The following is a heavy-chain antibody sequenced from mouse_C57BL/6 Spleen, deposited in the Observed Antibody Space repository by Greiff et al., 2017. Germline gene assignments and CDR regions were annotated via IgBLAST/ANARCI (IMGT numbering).Heavy chain of an antibody. CDR3: STSVLCSSYGFSY. V-gene: IGHV14-1*01. CDR1: GYNINDYY. CDR2: IDPAAGDT. Sequence: VQLQQSGAELVRPGASVKLSCKASGYNINDYYMHWVKQRPEQGLEWIGRIDPAAGDTEYDPQFQGKANMTADTSSTTAYLQLSSLTSQDTSVYYYSTSVLCSSYGFSYWGHGTLVTVSA. D-gene: IGHD1-1*01. J-gene: IGHJ3*01.